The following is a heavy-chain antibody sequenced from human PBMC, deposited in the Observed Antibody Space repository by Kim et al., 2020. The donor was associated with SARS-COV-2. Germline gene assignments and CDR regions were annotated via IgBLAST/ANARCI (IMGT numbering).Heavy chain of an antibody. V-gene: IGHV4-34*01. CDR3: ARWGSSSWYYQGGEAGTYYYGMDV. J-gene: IGHJ6*02. CDR1: GGSFSGYY. CDR2: INHSGST. Sequence: SETLSLTCAVYGGSFSGYYWSWIRQPPGKGLEWIGEINHSGSTNYNPSLKSRVTISVDTSKNQFSLKLSSVTAADTAVYYCARWGSSSWYYQGGEAGTYYYGMDVWGQGTTVTVSS. D-gene: IGHD6-13*01.